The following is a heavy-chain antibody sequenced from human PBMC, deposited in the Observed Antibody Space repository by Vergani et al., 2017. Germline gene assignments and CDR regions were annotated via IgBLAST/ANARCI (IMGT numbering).Heavy chain of an antibody. J-gene: IGHJ3*02. Sequence: QVQLQESGPGLVKPSETLSLTCTVSGGSISSYYWSWIRQPPGKGLEWVGYIYYSGSTNYNPSLKSRVTISVDTSKNQFSLKLSSVTAADTAVYYCASSAGYYYDSSGYSPDAFDIWGQGTMVTVSS. V-gene: IGHV4-59*01. D-gene: IGHD3-22*01. CDR1: GGSISSYY. CDR3: ASSAGYYYDSSGYSPDAFDI. CDR2: IYYSGST.